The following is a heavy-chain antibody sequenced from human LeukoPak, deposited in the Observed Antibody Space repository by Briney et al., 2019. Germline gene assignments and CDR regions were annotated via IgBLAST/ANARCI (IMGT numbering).Heavy chain of an antibody. CDR3: ARVFRNYDILTGYKFWFEL. D-gene: IGHD3-9*01. Sequence: ASVKVSCKPSVYTFTSYGISWVRQAPGQGLEWMGWISAYNGNTNYAQKLQGRVTMTTDTSTSTAYMELRSLRSDDTAVYYCARVFRNYDILTGYKFWFELWGQGTLVTVSS. V-gene: IGHV1-18*01. CDR2: ISAYNGNT. J-gene: IGHJ5*02. CDR1: VYTFTSYG.